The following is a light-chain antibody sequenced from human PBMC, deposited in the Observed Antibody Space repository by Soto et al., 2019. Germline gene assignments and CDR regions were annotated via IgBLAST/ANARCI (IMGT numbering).Light chain of an antibody. CDR3: QQYGSPALT. V-gene: IGKV3-20*01. Sequence: EIVLTQSPGTLSLSPGERATLSCRASQSVSSSYLAWYRQKPGQAPRLLIYGASSRATGIPDRFSGSGSGTDFTLTISRLEPEDFAVYYCQQYGSPALTFGGGTKVEIK. J-gene: IGKJ4*01. CDR2: GAS. CDR1: QSVSSSY.